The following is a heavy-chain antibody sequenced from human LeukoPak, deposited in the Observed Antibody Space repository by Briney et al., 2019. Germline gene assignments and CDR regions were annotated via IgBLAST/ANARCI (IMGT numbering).Heavy chain of an antibody. CDR3: ARAGSGYRNPRDY. Sequence: GGSLRLSFAATGFTFSSYNMNWVRQAPGTELEWVSSITTSSSYIYYADSVKGRFTISKDNAKNSLYLQMNSLRAEDTAVYYCARAGSGYRNPRDYWGQGTLVTVSS. CDR2: ITTSSSYI. CDR1: GFTFSSYN. D-gene: IGHD3-22*01. V-gene: IGHV3-21*01. J-gene: IGHJ4*02.